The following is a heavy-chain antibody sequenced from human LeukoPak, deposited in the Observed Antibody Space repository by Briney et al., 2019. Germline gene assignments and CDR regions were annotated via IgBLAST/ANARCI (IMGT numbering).Heavy chain of an antibody. CDR3: ARRGAMVRGPAYHFDF. Sequence: SETLSLTCTVSGGSISSYYWSWIRQPAGKGLEWIGRIYSSGGTDYNPSLKSRVTMSVDTAKNQFSLNLHSVTAADTAVYYCARRGAMVRGPAYHFDFWGRGTQVTVSS. J-gene: IGHJ4*02. CDR2: IYSSGGT. V-gene: IGHV4-4*07. D-gene: IGHD3-10*01. CDR1: GGSISSYY.